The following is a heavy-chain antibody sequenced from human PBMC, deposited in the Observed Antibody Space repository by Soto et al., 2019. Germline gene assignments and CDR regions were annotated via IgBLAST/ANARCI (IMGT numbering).Heavy chain of an antibody. CDR1: GFPFSSYW. CDR3: ARESYGLLTGYYTDY. Sequence: EVQLVESGGDLVQRGGSLRLSCAASGFPFSSYWMHWVRHTPGKGLDWVARISGDGVTTYYADSVTGRFTVSRDNAKNTLSLQISGLRAEDTAVYYCARESYGLLTGYYTDYWGQGTLVSVSS. D-gene: IGHD3-9*01. CDR2: ISGDGVTT. J-gene: IGHJ4*02. V-gene: IGHV3-74*01.